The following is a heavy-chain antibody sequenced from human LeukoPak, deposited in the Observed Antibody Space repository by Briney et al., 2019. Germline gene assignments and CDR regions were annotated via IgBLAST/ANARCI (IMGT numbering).Heavy chain of an antibody. J-gene: IGHJ6*03. CDR3: ARARKVVVPAAIYYYMDV. CDR2: IYYSGST. CDR1: GGSISSSSYY. V-gene: IGHV4-61*01. Sequence: PSETLSLTCTVSGGSISSSSYYWSWIRQPPGKGLEWIGYIYYSGSTNYNPSLKSRVTISVDTSKNQFSLKLSSVTAADTAVYYCARARKVVVPAAIYYYMDVWGKGTTVTISS. D-gene: IGHD2-2*01.